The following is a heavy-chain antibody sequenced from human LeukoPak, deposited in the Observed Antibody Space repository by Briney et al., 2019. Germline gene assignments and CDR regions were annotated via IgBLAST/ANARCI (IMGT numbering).Heavy chain of an antibody. CDR2: IRYDGYDQ. V-gene: IGHV3-30*02. D-gene: IGHD3-10*01. CDR3: AKRGGSFIGYFDF. J-gene: IGHJ4*02. CDR1: GFTFSSYE. Sequence: PGGSLRLSCAPLGFTFSSYEMHWARQASGKGREGVEFIRYDGYDQLYAASVKGRFTISRDNSKNTLYLEMISLRAEDTAVYYCAKRGGSFIGYFDFWGQGTLVTVSP.